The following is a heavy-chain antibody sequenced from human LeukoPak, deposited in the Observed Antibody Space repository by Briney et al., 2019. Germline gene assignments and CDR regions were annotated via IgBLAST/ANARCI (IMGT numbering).Heavy chain of an antibody. J-gene: IGHJ4*02. Sequence: ASVKVSCKASGYTFTGYYMHWVRQAPGQGLEWMGWINPNSGGTNYAQKFQGRVTMTRDTSISTAYMELRSLRSDDTAVYYCARTYDSSGYYYGPFDYWGQGTLVTVSS. V-gene: IGHV1-2*02. CDR2: INPNSGGT. CDR3: ARTYDSSGYYYGPFDY. D-gene: IGHD3-22*01. CDR1: GYTFTGYY.